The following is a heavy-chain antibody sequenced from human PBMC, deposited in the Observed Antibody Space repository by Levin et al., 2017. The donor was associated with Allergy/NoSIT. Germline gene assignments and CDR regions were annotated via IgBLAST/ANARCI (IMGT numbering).Heavy chain of an antibody. CDR2: INPNSGGT. J-gene: IGHJ4*02. Sequence: ASVKVSCKVSGYTFTGYYMHWVRQAPGQGLEWMGWINPNSGGTNYAQKFQGRVTMTRDTSISTAYMELSRLRSDDTAVYYCARVPIPPMFGGDLYYFDYWGQGILVTVSS. D-gene: IGHD2-21*02. CDR1: GYTFTGYY. V-gene: IGHV1-2*02. CDR3: ARVPIPPMFGGDLYYFDY.